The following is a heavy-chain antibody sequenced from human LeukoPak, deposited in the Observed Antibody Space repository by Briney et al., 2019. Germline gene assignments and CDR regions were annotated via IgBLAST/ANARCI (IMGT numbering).Heavy chain of an antibody. V-gene: IGHV4-34*01. J-gene: IGHJ5*02. CDR2: INHSGST. CDR3: ARGGFDP. Sequence: SETLSLACAVYGGSFSGYYWSWIRQPPGKGLEWIGEINHSGSTNYNPPLKSRVTISVDTSKNQFSLKLSSVTAADTAVYYCARGGFDPWGQGTLVTVSS. CDR1: GGSFSGYY.